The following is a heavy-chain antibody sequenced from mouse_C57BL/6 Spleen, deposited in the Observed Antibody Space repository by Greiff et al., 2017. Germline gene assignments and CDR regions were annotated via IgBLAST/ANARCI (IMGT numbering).Heavy chain of an antibody. CDR1: GFTFSSYT. V-gene: IGHV5-9*01. J-gene: IGHJ4*01. CDR2: ISGGGGNT. Sequence: DVKLVESGGGLVKPGGSLKLSCAASGFTFSSYTMSWVRQTPEKRLEWVATISGGGGNTYYPDSVKGRFTISRDNAKNTLYLQMSSLRSEDTALYYCARMGFYYAMDYWGQGTSVTVSS. CDR3: ARMGFYYAMDY.